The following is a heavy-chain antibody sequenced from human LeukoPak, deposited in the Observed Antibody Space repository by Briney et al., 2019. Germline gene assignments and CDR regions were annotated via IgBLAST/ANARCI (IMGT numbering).Heavy chain of an antibody. V-gene: IGHV5-51*01. D-gene: IGHD2-2*01. CDR1: GYTFTTYW. Sequence: PGDSLKISCKGSGYTFTTYWIGCVRQMPEKGLEWVGIIYPGDTRNTYSPSFQGPVTISTDKSLRTPYLQWNSLKASDTAIFYCVRHLSDITSCPNYWGPGTLITVAS. J-gene: IGHJ4*02. CDR3: VRHLSDITSCPNY. CDR2: IYPGDTRN.